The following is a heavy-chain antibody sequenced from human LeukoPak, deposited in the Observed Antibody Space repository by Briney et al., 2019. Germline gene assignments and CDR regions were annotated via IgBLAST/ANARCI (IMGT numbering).Heavy chain of an antibody. Sequence: GSLRLSCAASGFTFSSYSMNWVRQAPGKGLEWVSSISSSSSYIYYADSVKGRFTISRDNAKNSLYLQMNSLRAEDTAVYYCARDVLLWFGELLNNWFDPWGQGTLVTVSS. CDR2: ISSSSSYI. CDR3: ARDVLLWFGELLNNWFDP. J-gene: IGHJ5*02. CDR1: GFTFSSYS. V-gene: IGHV3-21*01. D-gene: IGHD3-10*01.